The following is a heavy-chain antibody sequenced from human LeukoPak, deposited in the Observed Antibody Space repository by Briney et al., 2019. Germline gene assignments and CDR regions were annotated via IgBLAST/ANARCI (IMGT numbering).Heavy chain of an antibody. CDR1: GFTFGTYW. CDR3: VRFTDIWTGTKTL. CDR2: VSSDATNT. D-gene: IGHD3/OR15-3a*01. Sequence: GGSLRLSCTASGFTFGTYWLHWVRQAPGKGLMWVSGVSSDATNTKYADSVKGRFTITRDNAENTLSLQMSSLRDDDTAVYFCVRFTDIWTGTKTLWGQGTLVTVSS. V-gene: IGHV3-74*03. J-gene: IGHJ4*02.